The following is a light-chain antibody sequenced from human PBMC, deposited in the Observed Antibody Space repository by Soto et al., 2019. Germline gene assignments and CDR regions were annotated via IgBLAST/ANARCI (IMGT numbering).Light chain of an antibody. J-gene: IGKJ1*01. V-gene: IGKV3-15*01. CDR1: QSVSSN. CDR3: QQSNNWWT. Sequence: DIVMTQSPATLSVSPGERATLSCRASQSVSSNLAWYQQKPGQAPRLLIYGASTRATGIPARFSGSGSGTEFTLTISSLQSEDFAVYYCQQSNNWWTFGQGTKVAIK. CDR2: GAS.